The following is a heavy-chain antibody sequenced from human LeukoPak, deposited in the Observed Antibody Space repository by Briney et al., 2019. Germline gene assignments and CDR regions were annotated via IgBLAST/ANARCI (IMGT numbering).Heavy chain of an antibody. Sequence: GGSLRLSCAASGFTSSSYGMHWVRQAPGKGLKWVAFIRYDGSNKYYADSAKGRFTISRDNSKNTLYLQMNSLRAEDTAVYYCAKTWAYYYDSSGYRPIVYWGQGALVTVSS. CDR2: IRYDGSNK. J-gene: IGHJ4*02. CDR3: AKTWAYYYDSSGYRPIVY. CDR1: GFTSSSYG. V-gene: IGHV3-30*02. D-gene: IGHD3-22*01.